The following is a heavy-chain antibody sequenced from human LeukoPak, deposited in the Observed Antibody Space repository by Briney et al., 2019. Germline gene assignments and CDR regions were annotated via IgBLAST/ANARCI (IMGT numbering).Heavy chain of an antibody. V-gene: IGHV3-53*05. Sequence: PGGSLRLSCAASGFTVSSNYMSWVRQAPGEGLEWVSVIYSGGSTYYADSVKGRFTISRDNSKNTLYLQMNSLRAEDTAVYYCARTVTYYYDSSGYDYWGQGTLVTVSS. D-gene: IGHD3-22*01. J-gene: IGHJ4*02. CDR3: ARTVTYYYDSSGYDY. CDR2: IYSGGST. CDR1: GFTVSSNY.